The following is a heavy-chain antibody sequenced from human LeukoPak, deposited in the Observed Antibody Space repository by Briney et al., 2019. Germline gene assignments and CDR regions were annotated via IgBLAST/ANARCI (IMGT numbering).Heavy chain of an antibody. CDR3: ARRSLGDYPSFDY. Sequence: GGSLRLSCAASGFTFSSYSMNLVRQAPGKGLEWVSSISSSSSSIYYVDSVKGRFTISRDNAKNSLYLQMNSLRAEDTAVYYCARRSLGDYPSFDYWGQGTLVTVSS. D-gene: IGHD4-17*01. J-gene: IGHJ4*02. CDR1: GFTFSSYS. CDR2: ISSSSSSI. V-gene: IGHV3-21*01.